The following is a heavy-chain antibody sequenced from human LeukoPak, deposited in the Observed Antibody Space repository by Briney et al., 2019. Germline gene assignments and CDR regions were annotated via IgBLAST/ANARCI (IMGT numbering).Heavy chain of an antibody. Sequence: SETLSLTCTVSGGSISSGSYYGSSIRQPAGKGLEWIGRIYTSGSTNYNPSLKRRATLSIDTSTNQFSLKLSSVTAADTAVYYCARNPYYYYSSGLIDYWGQGTLVTVSS. V-gene: IGHV4-61*02. D-gene: IGHD3-22*01. J-gene: IGHJ4*02. CDR1: GGSISSGSYY. CDR2: IYTSGST. CDR3: ARNPYYYYSSGLIDY.